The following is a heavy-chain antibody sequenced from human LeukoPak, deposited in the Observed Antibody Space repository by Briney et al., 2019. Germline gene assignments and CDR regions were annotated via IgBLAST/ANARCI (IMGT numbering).Heavy chain of an antibody. Sequence: ASVKVSCKASGYTFTGYYMHWVRQAPGQGLEWMGWINPNSGGTNYAQKFQGRVTMTRDTSISTAYMELSRLRSDDTAVYYCARADWRWELEGTIWDYWGQGTLVTVSS. V-gene: IGHV1-2*02. CDR1: GYTFTGYY. D-gene: IGHD1-26*01. CDR2: INPNSGGT. CDR3: ARADWRWELEGTIWDY. J-gene: IGHJ4*02.